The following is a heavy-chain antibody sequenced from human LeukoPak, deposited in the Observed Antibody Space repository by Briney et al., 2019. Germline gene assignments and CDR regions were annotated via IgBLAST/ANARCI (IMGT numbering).Heavy chain of an antibody. CDR1: VFTFRNYW. D-gene: IGHD3-10*01. Sequence: PGGSLRLSCAASVFTFRNYWMSWVRQAPGKGLEWVANIKQDGSEKFYVDSVKGRFTISRDNAKNSLYLQMNGLRAEDTAVYYCARDRGADRFDYWGQGTLVTVSS. V-gene: IGHV3-7*01. CDR2: IKQDGSEK. CDR3: ARDRGADRFDY. J-gene: IGHJ4*02.